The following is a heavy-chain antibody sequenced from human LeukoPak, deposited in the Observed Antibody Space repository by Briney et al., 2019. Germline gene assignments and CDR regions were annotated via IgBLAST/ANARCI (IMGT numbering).Heavy chain of an antibody. Sequence: ASVKVSCKASGYTFTGYYMHWVRQAPGQGLEWMGRINPNSGGTNYARKFQGRVTMTRDTSISTAYMELSRLRSDDTAVYYCARVIGLSRIVGAPSPPGYWGQGTLVTVSS. V-gene: IGHV1-2*06. CDR1: GYTFTGYY. D-gene: IGHD1-26*01. CDR3: ARVIGLSRIVGAPSPPGY. J-gene: IGHJ4*02. CDR2: INPNSGGT.